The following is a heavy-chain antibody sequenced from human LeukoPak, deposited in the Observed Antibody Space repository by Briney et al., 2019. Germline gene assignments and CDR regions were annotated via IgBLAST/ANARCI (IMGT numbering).Heavy chain of an antibody. CDR2: IYYSGST. Sequence: SETLSLTCTVSGGSISSYYWSWIRQPPGKGLEGIGYIYYSGSTNYNPSLKSRVTISVDTSKNQFSLKLSSVTAADTAVYYCARAPLYQLPSYWGQGTLVTVSS. J-gene: IGHJ4*02. CDR1: GGSISSYY. D-gene: IGHD2-2*01. CDR3: ARAPLYQLPSY. V-gene: IGHV4-59*01.